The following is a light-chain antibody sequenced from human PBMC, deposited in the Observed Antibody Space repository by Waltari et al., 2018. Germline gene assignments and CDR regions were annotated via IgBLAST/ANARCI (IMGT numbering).Light chain of an antibody. Sequence: EIVLTQSPGTLSVSPGERVTVSCRASQTITGSWLTWYHQKPGQAPRLLIYGASNRAPGITDRFSGSGSGTDFTLTISRLEPEDSAVYYCQQYDGSVVTFGRGTKVEIK. CDR2: GAS. CDR3: QQYDGSVVT. CDR1: QTITGSW. J-gene: IGKJ4*01. V-gene: IGKV3-20*01.